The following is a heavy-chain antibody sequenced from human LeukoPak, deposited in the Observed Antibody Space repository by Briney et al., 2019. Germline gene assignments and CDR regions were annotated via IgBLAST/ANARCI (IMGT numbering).Heavy chain of an antibody. D-gene: IGHD4-17*01. CDR2: MNPYSGDR. Sequence: ASVKVSCRTSGYTFTTYHINWVRQASGQGLEWLGWMNPYSGDRGYAQRFQGRLSITSDTSISTAYMELGSLKSDDTAVYFCARTTSLTASGYDCWGQGTLVTVSS. V-gene: IGHV1-8*03. J-gene: IGHJ4*02. CDR3: ARTTSLTASGYDC. CDR1: GYTFTTYH.